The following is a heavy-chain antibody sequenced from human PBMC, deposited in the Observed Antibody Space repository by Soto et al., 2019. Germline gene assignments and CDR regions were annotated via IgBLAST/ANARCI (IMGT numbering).Heavy chain of an antibody. CDR3: ARGITGTRGRGDY. CDR1: GYSISSGYY. CDR2: IYHSGST. Sequence: SETLSLTCAVSGYSISSGYYWGWIRQPPGKGLEWIGSIYHSGSTYYNPSLKSRVTISVDTSKNQFSLKLSSVTAADTAVYYCARGITGTRGRGDYWGQGTLVTVS. D-gene: IGHD1-7*01. V-gene: IGHV4-38-2*01. J-gene: IGHJ4*02.